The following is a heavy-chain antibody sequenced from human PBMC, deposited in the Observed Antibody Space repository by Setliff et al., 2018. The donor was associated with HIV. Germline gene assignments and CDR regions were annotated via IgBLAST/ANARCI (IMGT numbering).Heavy chain of an antibody. CDR1: GVSISYYH. J-gene: IGHJ4*02. CDR2: ISYTGNT. Sequence: KPSETLSLTCTVSGVSISYYHWGWIRQPPGKGLEWIGYISYTGNTNYDPSLASRVTMSIDTSKMQFSLKLTSVSAADTAVYYCANMGGRYVGYFESWGQGTLVTVSS. V-gene: IGHV4-59*01. CDR3: ANMGGRYVGYFES. D-gene: IGHD3-16*01.